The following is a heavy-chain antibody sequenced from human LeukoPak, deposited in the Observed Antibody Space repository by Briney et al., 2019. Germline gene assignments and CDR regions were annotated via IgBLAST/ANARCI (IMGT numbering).Heavy chain of an antibody. D-gene: IGHD3-3*01. CDR2: ISRGGSPI. J-gene: IGHJ4*02. V-gene: IGHV3-48*03. CDR3: TRVSWRGEIF. Sequence: PGGSLRLSCAASGFTFSSYEMNWVRQAPGKGLEWVSSISRGGSPIFYADSVRGRFTTSRDNAKKSLFLQMTSLRAEDTAVYYCTRVSWRGEIFWGQGTLVSVP. CDR1: GFTFSSYE.